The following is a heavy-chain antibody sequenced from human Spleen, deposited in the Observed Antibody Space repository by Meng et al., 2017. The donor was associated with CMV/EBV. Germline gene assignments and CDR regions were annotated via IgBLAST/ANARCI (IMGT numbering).Heavy chain of an antibody. Sequence: TLDSYAMSWVRQAPVKGLEWVSGISATVDNTFYTDSVKGRFTISRDNTKNTLYLQMNSLRAEDMGVYYCAKADVRTCRGAICYSFDSWGQGTLVTVSS. J-gene: IGHJ5*01. V-gene: IGHV3-23*01. D-gene: IGHD2-15*01. CDR1: TLDSYA. CDR3: AKADVRTCRGAICYSFDS. CDR2: ISATVDNT.